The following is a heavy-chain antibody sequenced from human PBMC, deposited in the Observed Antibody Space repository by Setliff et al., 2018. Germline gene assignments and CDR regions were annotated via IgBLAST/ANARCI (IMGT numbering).Heavy chain of an antibody. CDR2: VYCGDSDT. CDR1: EYTFTNYW. Sequence: GESLKISCKASEYTFTNYWIGWVRQMPGKGLEWMGVVYCGDSDTRYSPSFQGQVTMSADKSIGSAYLQWSSLKASDTAMYYCARLGYSDAFDIWGQGTMVTVSS. CDR3: ARLGYSDAFDI. J-gene: IGHJ3*02. D-gene: IGHD5-18*01. V-gene: IGHV5-51*01.